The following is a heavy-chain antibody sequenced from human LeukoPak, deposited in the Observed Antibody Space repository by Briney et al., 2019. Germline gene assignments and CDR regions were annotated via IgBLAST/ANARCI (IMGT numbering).Heavy chain of an antibody. CDR3: ARDSLGYCSGGSCSETSN. V-gene: IGHV4-59*01. CDR2: IYYSGST. J-gene: IGHJ4*02. Sequence: PSETLSLTCTVSGGSISSYYWSWIRQPPGKGLEWIGYIYYSGSTNYNPSLKSRVTISVDTSKNQFSLKLSSVTAADTAVYYCARDSLGYCSGGSCSETSNWGQGTLVTVSS. CDR1: GGSISSYY. D-gene: IGHD2-15*01.